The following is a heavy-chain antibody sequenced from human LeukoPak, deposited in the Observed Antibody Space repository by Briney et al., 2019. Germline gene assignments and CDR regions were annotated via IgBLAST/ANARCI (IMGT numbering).Heavy chain of an antibody. CDR1: GGSISSYY. D-gene: IGHD4-17*01. CDR3: AREVTNFDKLGFDY. CDR2: IYYSGST. Sequence: SSETLSLTCTVSGGSISSYYWSWIRQPPGKGLEWIGYIYYSGSTNYNPSLKSRVTISVDTSKNQFSLKLSSVTAADTAVYYCAREVTNFDKLGFDYWGQGTLVTVSS. V-gene: IGHV4-59*01. J-gene: IGHJ4*02.